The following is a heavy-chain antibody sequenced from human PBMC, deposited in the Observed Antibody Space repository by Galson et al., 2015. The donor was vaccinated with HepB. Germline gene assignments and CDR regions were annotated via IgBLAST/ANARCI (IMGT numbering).Heavy chain of an antibody. CDR1: GFTFSSYE. D-gene: IGHD4-17*01. CDR3: ARQTTVRAFDI. V-gene: IGHV3-48*03. J-gene: IGHJ3*02. Sequence: SLRLSCAASGFTFSSYEMNWVRQAPGKGLEWVSYISSSGSTIYYADSVKGRFTISGDNAKNSLYLQMNSLRAEDTAVYYCARQTTVRAFDIWGQGTMVTVSS. CDR2: ISSSGSTI.